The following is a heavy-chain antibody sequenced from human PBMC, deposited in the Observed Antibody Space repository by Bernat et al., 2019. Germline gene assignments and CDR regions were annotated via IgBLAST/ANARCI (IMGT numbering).Heavy chain of an antibody. J-gene: IGHJ5*02. CDR3: AKAPGKQWLVRGGWFDP. D-gene: IGHD6-19*01. Sequence: QVQLQQWGAGLLKPSETLSLTCAVYGGSFSGYYWSWIRQPPGKGLEWIGEINHSGSSNYNPSLQSRVTISVGTVKGQFSQKGSSVTAAGTGVEYWAKAPGKQWLVRGGWFDPWGQGTLVTVSS. V-gene: IGHV4-34*01. CDR2: INHSGSS. CDR1: GGSFSGYY.